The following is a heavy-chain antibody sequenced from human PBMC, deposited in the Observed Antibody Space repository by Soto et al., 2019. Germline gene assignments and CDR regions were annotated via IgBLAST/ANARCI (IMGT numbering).Heavy chain of an antibody. CDR2: IYYSGST. CDR1: GGSIRSGGYY. J-gene: IGHJ5*02. V-gene: IGHV4-31*03. CDR3: ARAPFDPRRSWFDP. Sequence: SETQSLTCTVSGGSIRSGGYYWSWIRQHPGKGLEWIGYIYYSGSTYYNPSLKSRVTISVDTSKNQFSLKLSSVTAADTAVYYCARAPFDPRRSWFDPWGQGTLVTVSS. D-gene: IGHD3-9*01.